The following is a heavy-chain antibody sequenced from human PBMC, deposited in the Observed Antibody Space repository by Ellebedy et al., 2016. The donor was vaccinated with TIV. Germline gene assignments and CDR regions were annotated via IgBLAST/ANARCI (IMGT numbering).Heavy chain of an antibody. CDR3: ARDRDGYNFDY. CDR1: GYTFTSYY. Sequence: ASVKVSXXASGYTFTSYYIHWVRQAPGQGLEWMGVINPGGGSTSYAQKFQGRVTMTTDTSTSTHYMELSSLRSEDTAVYYCARDRDGYNFDYWGQGTLVTVSS. D-gene: IGHD5-24*01. CDR2: INPGGGST. J-gene: IGHJ4*02. V-gene: IGHV1-46*01.